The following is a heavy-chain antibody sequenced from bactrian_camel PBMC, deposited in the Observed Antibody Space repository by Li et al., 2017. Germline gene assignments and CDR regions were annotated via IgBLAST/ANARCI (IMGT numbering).Heavy chain of an antibody. CDR3: TGDPRLVTQATFLVEYAH. V-gene: IGHV3S26*01. J-gene: IGHJ4*01. D-gene: IGHD1*01. Sequence: HVQLVESGGGLVQPGGFLRLSCAASGFTFSSYWMYWVRQAPGKVKGIEWLSSISPSSATTRYAESVKGRFTISRDNAKNVVYLQMTSLQPDDTSVYYCTGDPRLVTQATFLVEYAHYGQGTQVTVS. CDR2: ISPSSATT. CDR1: GFTFSSYW.